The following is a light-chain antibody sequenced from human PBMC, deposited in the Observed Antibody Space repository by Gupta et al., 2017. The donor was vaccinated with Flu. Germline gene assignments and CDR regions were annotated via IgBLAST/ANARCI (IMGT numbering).Light chain of an antibody. CDR2: EAS. J-gene: IGKJ4*01. CDR3: QQYYDWQPLT. V-gene: IGKV3-15*01. Sequence: GTLSVSPGERVMLSCRASQSVSSKGAWYQQKPGQAPRLRIYEASTRATGIPARFTGSGSGTECTRRISSLQSEDFALYYCQQYYDWQPLTFGGGTKVDVK. CDR1: QSVSSK.